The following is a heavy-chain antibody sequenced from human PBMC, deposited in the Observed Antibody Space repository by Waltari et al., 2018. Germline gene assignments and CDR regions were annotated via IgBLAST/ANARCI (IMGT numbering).Heavy chain of an antibody. D-gene: IGHD1-1*01. Sequence: QVQLVQSGAEVEKPGASDKVSCMTSGYTFTNYGIHWVRQAPGQRLEWMGWINTDNGDTQFSPKFQIRVTFTRDTFASTVYMELSSLTSEDTAVYYCARGLHRTAWIVDYWGQGTLVTVSS. J-gene: IGHJ4*02. V-gene: IGHV1-3*04. CDR1: GYTFTNYG. CDR3: ARGLHRTAWIVDY. CDR2: INTDNGDT.